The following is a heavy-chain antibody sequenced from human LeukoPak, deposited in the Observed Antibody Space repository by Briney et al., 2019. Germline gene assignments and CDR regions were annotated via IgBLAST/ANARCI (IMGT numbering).Heavy chain of an antibody. V-gene: IGHV1-69*13. CDR3: ARVPLPAAPGKHYYYYGMDV. J-gene: IGHJ6*02. D-gene: IGHD2-2*01. CDR1: GGTFSSYA. CDR2: IIPIFGTA. Sequence: SVKVSCKASGGTFSSYAISWVRQAPGQGLEWMGGIIPIFGTANYAQKFQGRVTITADGSTSTAYMELSSLRSEDTAVYYCARVPLPAAPGKHYYYYGMDVWGQGTTVTVSS.